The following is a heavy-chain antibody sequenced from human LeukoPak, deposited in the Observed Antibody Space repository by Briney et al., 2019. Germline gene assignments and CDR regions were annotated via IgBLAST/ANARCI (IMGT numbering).Heavy chain of an antibody. CDR2: ISSSSSYI. CDR3: ARVAEEYDFWSGYYGHDAFDI. V-gene: IGHV3-21*01. CDR1: GFTFSSYS. D-gene: IGHD3-3*01. Sequence: GGSLRLSCAASGFTFSSYSMNWVRQAPGKGLEWVASISSSSSYIYYADSVKGRFTISRDNAKTSLYLQMNSLRAEDTAVYYCARVAEEYDFWSGYYGHDAFDIWGQGTTVTVSS. J-gene: IGHJ3*02.